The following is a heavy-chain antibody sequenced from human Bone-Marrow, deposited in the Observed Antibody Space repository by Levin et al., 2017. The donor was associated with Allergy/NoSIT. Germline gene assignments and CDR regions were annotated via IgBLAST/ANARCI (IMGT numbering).Heavy chain of an antibody. V-gene: IGHV3-15*01. Sequence: AGGSLRLSCAASGFSFSDAWMSWVRQAPGKGLEWLGRSNPKSEGGTTDYAAPVKGRFTITRDDSTSTVFLQMSSLKREDTAFYFCTTGISWGQGTLVTVSS. CDR1: GFSFSDAW. J-gene: IGHJ4*02. D-gene: IGHD2/OR15-2a*01. CDR2: SNPKSEGGTT. CDR3: TTGIS.